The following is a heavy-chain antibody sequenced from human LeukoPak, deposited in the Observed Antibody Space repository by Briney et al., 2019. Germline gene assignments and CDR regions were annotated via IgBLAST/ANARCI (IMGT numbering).Heavy chain of an antibody. V-gene: IGHV4-39*01. D-gene: IGHD3-16*01. Sequence: PSETLSLTCTVSGGSISSTIYHWAWIRQPPGKGLEWIGNIYYSGSTYYNPSLRSRVTISVDTSKNQFSLKLSSVTAADTAVYYCASHDVGVGYALDYWGQGTLVTVSS. CDR1: GGSISSTIYH. J-gene: IGHJ4*02. CDR2: IYYSGST. CDR3: ASHDVGVGYALDY.